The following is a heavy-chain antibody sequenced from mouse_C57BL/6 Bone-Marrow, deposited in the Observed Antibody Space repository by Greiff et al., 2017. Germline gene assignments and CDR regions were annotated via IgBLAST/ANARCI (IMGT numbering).Heavy chain of an antibody. V-gene: IGHV1-81*01. CDR3: ARWGLLRLFDY. J-gene: IGHJ2*01. CDR2: IYPRSGNT. Sequence: QVQLQQSGAELARPGASVKLSCKASGYTFTSYGISWVKQRTGQGLEWIGEIYPRSGNTYYNEKFKGKATLTAEKSSSTAYMELRSLTSEDSAVYFCARWGLLRLFDYWGQGTTLTVSS. CDR1: GYTFTSYG. D-gene: IGHD1-1*01.